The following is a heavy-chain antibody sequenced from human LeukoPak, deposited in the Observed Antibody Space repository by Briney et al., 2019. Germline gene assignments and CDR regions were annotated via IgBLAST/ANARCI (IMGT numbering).Heavy chain of an antibody. CDR3: ARETHYCDYDY. Sequence: SEALSLTCTVSGGSISSYYWSWLRQPPGKGLEWIGYIYYSGSTNYNPSLKSRVTISVDTSKNQFSLKLSSVTAADTAVYYCARETHYCDYDYWGQGTLVTVSS. V-gene: IGHV4-59*01. J-gene: IGHJ4*02. CDR1: GGSISSYY. D-gene: IGHD4-17*01. CDR2: IYYSGST.